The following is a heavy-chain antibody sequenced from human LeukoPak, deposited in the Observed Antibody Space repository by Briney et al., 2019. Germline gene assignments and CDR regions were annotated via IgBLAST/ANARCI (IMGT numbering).Heavy chain of an antibody. CDR2: ITTSSSYI. D-gene: IGHD4/OR15-4a*01. CDR3: VRKIIRLCEDVYFVY. CDR1: GCTFSSYS. Sequence: GGSLRLSCAASGCTFSSYSLNWVRQAPGKGLEWVSSITTSSSYIYYPDSVKGRFTIFKDNDKKSPPLPINRPAAYNTAVYYWVRKIIRLCEDVYFVYWGQGTLVTVPS. V-gene: IGHV3-21*01. J-gene: IGHJ4*02.